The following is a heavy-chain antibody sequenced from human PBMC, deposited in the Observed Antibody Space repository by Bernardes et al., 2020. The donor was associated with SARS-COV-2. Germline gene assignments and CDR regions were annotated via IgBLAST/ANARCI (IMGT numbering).Heavy chain of an antibody. D-gene: IGHD6-13*01. CDR2: IRRKAFGGTT. CDR1: GFTFGDYT. J-gene: IGHJ4*02. V-gene: IGHV3-49*03. CDR3: ARDRYTSSWYGASNFDY. Sequence: SLILSCTASGFTFGDYTMSWFRQAPGKGLELVGFIRRKAFGGTTEYAASVKGRFTISRDDSKSIAYLQMNSLKTEDTAVYYCARDRYTSSWYGASNFDYWGQGTLVTVAS.